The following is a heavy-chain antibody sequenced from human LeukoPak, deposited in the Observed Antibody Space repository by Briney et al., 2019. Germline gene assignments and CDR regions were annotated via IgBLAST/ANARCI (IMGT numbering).Heavy chain of an antibody. V-gene: IGHV1-46*03. CDR2: INPSGGST. D-gene: IGHD5-24*01. Sequence: ASVKVSSKASGYTFTSYYMHWVRQAPGQGLEWMGIINPSGGSTSYAQKFQGRVTMTEDTSTDTAYMELSSLRSEDMAVYYCARGKGGYNLGYFDYWGQGTLVTVSS. J-gene: IGHJ4*02. CDR1: GYTFTSYY. CDR3: ARGKGGYNLGYFDY.